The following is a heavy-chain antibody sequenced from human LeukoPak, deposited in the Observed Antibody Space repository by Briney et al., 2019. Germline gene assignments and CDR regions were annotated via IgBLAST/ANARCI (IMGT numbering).Heavy chain of an antibody. CDR1: GFTFRSYA. Sequence: GGSLRLSCAASGFTFRSYAMGWVRQSPGKGLEWVSSISGGGGGTYYAEFVKGRFTISRDNSKNTLYLQMNSLRAEDTAVYFCAKSQDGGRLFHFDYWGQGTLVTVSS. CDR2: ISGGGGGT. J-gene: IGHJ4*02. CDR3: AKSQDGGRLFHFDY. D-gene: IGHD1-26*01. V-gene: IGHV3-23*01.